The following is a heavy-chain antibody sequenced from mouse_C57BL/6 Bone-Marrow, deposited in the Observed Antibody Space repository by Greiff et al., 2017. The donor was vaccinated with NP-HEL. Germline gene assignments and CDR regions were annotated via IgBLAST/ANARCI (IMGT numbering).Heavy chain of an antibody. CDR1: GYTFTSYW. V-gene: IGHV1-69*01. D-gene: IGHD2-4*01. J-gene: IGHJ1*03. CDR2: IDPSDSYT. Sequence: QVQLQQPGAELVMPGASVKLSCKASGYTFTSYWMHWVKQRPGQGLEWIGEIDPSDSYTNYNQKFKGKSTLTVDKSSSTAYMQLSSLTSEDSAVYYCARRGDYDYGWYFDVWGTGTTVTVSS. CDR3: ARRGDYDYGWYFDV.